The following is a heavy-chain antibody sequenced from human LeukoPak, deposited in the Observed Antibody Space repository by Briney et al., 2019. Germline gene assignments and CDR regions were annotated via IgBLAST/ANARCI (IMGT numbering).Heavy chain of an antibody. V-gene: IGHV1-2*04. CDR1: GYTFTGYY. Sequence: ASVKVSCKASGYTFTGYYMHWVRQAPGQGLEWMGWINPNSGGTNYAQNFQGWVTMTRDTSISTAYMELSRLRSDDTAVYYCARDLSPLRLGELSLFGAFDIWGQGTMVTVSS. CDR3: ARDLSPLRLGELSLFGAFDI. D-gene: IGHD3-16*02. CDR2: INPNSGGT. J-gene: IGHJ3*02.